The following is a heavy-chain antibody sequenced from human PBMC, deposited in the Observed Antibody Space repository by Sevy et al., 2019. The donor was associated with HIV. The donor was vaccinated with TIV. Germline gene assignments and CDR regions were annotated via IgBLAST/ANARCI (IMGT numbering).Heavy chain of an antibody. V-gene: IGHV3-30*19. CDR3: ARDRGQVVPAAIDY. J-gene: IGHJ4*02. Sequence: GGSLRLSCAATGFTFSQYGMEWVRQAPGKGLEWVAVISYDGSNKYYADSVKGRFTISRDNSKNTLYLQMNSLRAEDTAVYYCARDRGQVVPAAIDYWGQGTLVTVSS. D-gene: IGHD2-2*01. CDR1: GFTFSQYG. CDR2: ISYDGSNK.